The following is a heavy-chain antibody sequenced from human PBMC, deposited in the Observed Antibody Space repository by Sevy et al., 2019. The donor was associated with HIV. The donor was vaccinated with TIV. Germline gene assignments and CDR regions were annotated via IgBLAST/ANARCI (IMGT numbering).Heavy chain of an antibody. D-gene: IGHD2-15*01. J-gene: IGHJ6*02. CDR2: IWYDGSN. Sequence: GGSLRLSCAASGFSFNTYGMHWVRQAPGKGLEWVAVIWYDGSNYADSVKGRFTISRDNSKNKLYLQMNSLRVEDTAVYYCAKSWGRICSGGSCVKGKYYYYGMDVWGQGTTVTVSS. CDR1: GFSFNTYG. CDR3: AKSWGRICSGGSCVKGKYYYYGMDV. V-gene: IGHV3-33*06.